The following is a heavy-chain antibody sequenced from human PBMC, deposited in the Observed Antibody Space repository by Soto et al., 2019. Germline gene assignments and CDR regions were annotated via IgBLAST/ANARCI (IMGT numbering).Heavy chain of an antibody. Sequence: GGSLRLSCAASGFTFSSYGMHWVRQAPGKGLEWVATISNDGSNKYYIDSVEGRFTISRDDSKNTAYLQMNSLKTEDTAVYYCTRLHTYACDYWGQGTLVTVSS. CDR2: ISNDGSNK. D-gene: IGHD2-2*01. CDR1: GFTFSSYG. CDR3: TRLHTYACDY. V-gene: IGHV3-30*03. J-gene: IGHJ4*02.